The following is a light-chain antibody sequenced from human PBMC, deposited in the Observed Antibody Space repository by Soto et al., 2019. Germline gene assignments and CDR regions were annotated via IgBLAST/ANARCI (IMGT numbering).Light chain of an antibody. V-gene: IGKV1-39*01. Sequence: DIQMTQSPSSLSASVGDRVTITCRASQSISSYLNWYQQKPGKAPKLLIYAASSLQSGVTSRFSGSGSATDFTLTISSLQHEDFATYYCQQSYSTPQTFGQGTRVDIK. CDR3: QQSYSTPQT. CDR2: AAS. CDR1: QSISSY. J-gene: IGKJ1*01.